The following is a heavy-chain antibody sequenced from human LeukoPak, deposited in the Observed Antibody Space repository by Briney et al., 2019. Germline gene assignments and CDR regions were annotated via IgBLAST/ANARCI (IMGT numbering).Heavy chain of an antibody. J-gene: IGHJ6*03. Sequence: GGSLRLSCAASGFTFSNAWMSWVRQAPGKGLEWVGRIKSKTDGGTTDYAAPVKGRFTISRDDSKNTLYLQMNSLKTEDTAVYYCARSGVVVVPAAIGNYYYMDVWGKGTTVTVSS. V-gene: IGHV3-15*01. CDR2: IKSKTDGGTT. CDR1: GFTFSNAW. CDR3: ARSGVVVVPAAIGNYYYMDV. D-gene: IGHD2-2*02.